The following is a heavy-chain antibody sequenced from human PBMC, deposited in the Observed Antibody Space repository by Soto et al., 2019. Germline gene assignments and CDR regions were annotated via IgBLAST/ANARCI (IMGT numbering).Heavy chain of an antibody. V-gene: IGHV3-33*01. D-gene: IGHD3-22*01. Sequence: GGSLRLSCAASGFTFGSYGMHWVRQAPGKGLEWVAVIWYDGSNKYYADSVKGRFTISRDNSKNTLYLQMNSLRAEDTAVYYCARERLYYDSSGYYRDWGQGTLVTVSS. J-gene: IGHJ4*02. CDR3: ARERLYYDSSGYYRD. CDR2: IWYDGSNK. CDR1: GFTFGSYG.